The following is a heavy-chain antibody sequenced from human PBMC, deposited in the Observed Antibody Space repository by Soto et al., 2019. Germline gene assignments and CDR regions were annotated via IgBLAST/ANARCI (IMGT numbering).Heavy chain of an antibody. Sequence: QVQLQESGAGLVKPSETLSLTCTVSGGSISSYYWSWIRQPPGKGLEWIGYISYNGNTNYDPSLKSRVTISRDTSKNQFSLTLISVTAADTAVYYGARTESGTYSWFDPWGQGTLVTVSS. CDR2: ISYNGNT. CDR3: ARTESGTYSWFDP. D-gene: IGHD1-26*01. V-gene: IGHV4-59*01. CDR1: GGSISSYY. J-gene: IGHJ5*02.